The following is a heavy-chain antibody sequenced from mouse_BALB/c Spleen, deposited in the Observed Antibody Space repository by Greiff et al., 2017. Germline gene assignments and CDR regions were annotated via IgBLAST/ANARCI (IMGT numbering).Heavy chain of an antibody. CDR2: ISCYNGAT. D-gene: IGHD1-1*01. J-gene: IGHJ1*01. V-gene: IGHV1S34*01. CDR3: ASYYGSSYDWYFDV. Sequence: LVKTGASVKISCKASGYSFTGYYMHWVKQSHGKSLEWIGYISCYNGATSYNQKFKGKATFTVDTSSSTAYMQFNSLTSEDSAVYDCASYYGSSYDWYFDVWGAGTTVTVSS. CDR1: GYSFTGYY.